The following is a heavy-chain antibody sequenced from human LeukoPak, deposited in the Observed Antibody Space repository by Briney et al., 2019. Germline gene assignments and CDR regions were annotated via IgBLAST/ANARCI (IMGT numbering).Heavy chain of an antibody. J-gene: IGHJ4*02. CDR1: GFTFSSYG. CDR3: AREFSSGYQDY. CDR2: VWSDGNNK. V-gene: IGHV3-33*01. D-gene: IGHD5-12*01. Sequence: GRSLRLSCAASGFTFSSYGMHWVRQAPGKGLEWVAVVWSDGNNKFYGDAVKGRFTISRDNSKSTLYLQMNSLRAEDTAVYYCAREFSSGYQDYWGQGTLVTVSS.